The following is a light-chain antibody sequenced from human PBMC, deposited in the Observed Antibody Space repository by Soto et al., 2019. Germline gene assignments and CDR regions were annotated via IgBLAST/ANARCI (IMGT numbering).Light chain of an antibody. CDR2: DVS. CDR1: SSDVGG. Sequence: QSALTQPASVSGSPGQSITISCTGTSSDVGGVSWYQQHSGKAPKLMIYDVSNRPSGVSNRFSGSKSGNTASLTISGLQAEDEADYYCSSYTSSSTRVFGTGTKLTVL. CDR3: SSYTSSSTRV. V-gene: IGLV2-14*01. J-gene: IGLJ1*01.